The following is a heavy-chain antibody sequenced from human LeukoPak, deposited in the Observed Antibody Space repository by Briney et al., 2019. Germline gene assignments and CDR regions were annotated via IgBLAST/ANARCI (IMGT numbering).Heavy chain of an antibody. V-gene: IGHV3-30-3*01. J-gene: IGHJ4*02. D-gene: IGHD1-26*01. CDR1: GFTFSSYA. Sequence: QPGRSLRLSCAASGFTFSSYAMHWVRQAPGKGLEWVAVISYDGSNKYYADSVKGRFTISRDNSKNTLYLQMNSLRAEDTAVYYCAKDLVVGATREFDYWGQGTLVTVSS. CDR3: AKDLVVGATREFDY. CDR2: ISYDGSNK.